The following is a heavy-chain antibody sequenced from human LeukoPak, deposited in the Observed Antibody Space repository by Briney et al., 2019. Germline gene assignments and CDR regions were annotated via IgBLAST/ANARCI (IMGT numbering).Heavy chain of an antibody. D-gene: IGHD1-26*01. V-gene: IGHV4-61*01. J-gene: IGHJ4*02. CDR3: ARDSSGSYPAPGQFDY. Sequence: SETLSLTCTVAGGSVSSGSYYWNWIRQPPGKGLECIGYIYYSGSTNYNPSLKSRVTISVDTSKNQFSLKLSSVTAADTAVYYCARDSSGSYPAPGQFDYWGQGTLVTVSS. CDR1: GGSVSSGSYY. CDR2: IYYSGST.